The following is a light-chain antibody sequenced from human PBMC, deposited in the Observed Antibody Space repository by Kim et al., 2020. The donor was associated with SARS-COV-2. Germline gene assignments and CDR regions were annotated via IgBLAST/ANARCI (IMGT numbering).Light chain of an antibody. J-gene: IGLJ1*01. V-gene: IGLV2-23*02. Sequence: QSALTQPASVSGSPGQSITISCTGTGSDVGSYNLVSWYQHHPGKAPKLLIYEVYKRPSGVSNRFSGSKSGNTASLTISGLQAEDEADYHCSSYSRSGFPYVFRTGTKVTVL. CDR1: GSDVGSYNL. CDR2: EVY. CDR3: SSYSRSGFPYV.